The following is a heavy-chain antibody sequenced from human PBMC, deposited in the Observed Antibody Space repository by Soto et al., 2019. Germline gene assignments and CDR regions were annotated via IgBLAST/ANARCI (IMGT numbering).Heavy chain of an antibody. CDR3: AKGLYYYDSSGYRLFDY. J-gene: IGHJ4*02. V-gene: IGHV3-23*01. CDR1: GFTFSSYT. CDR2: VSVSGGTT. Sequence: GGSLRLSCAASGFTFSSYTMNWVRQAPGKGLEWVSTVSVSGGTTYYADSLKGRFTISRDNSKKTVYLQMNRLRADDTAIYYCAKGLYYYDSSGYRLFDYWGQGTLVTVSS. D-gene: IGHD3-22*01.